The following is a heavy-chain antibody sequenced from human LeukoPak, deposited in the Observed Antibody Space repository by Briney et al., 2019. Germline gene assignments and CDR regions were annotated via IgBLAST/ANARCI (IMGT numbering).Heavy chain of an antibody. CDR1: GFTFSAYA. J-gene: IGHJ4*02. Sequence: GGSLRLSCAASGFTFSAYAMNWVRQAPGKGLEWVSLISGSGGTIYYADSVKGRFTISRDNSKNTLYLQMNSLRAEDTAVYYCAKDWARFDCWGQGTLVTVSS. D-gene: IGHD6-6*01. V-gene: IGHV3-23*01. CDR2: ISGSGGTI. CDR3: AKDWARFDC.